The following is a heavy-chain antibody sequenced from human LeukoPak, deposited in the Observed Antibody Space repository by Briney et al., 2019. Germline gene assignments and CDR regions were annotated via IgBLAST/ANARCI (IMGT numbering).Heavy chain of an antibody. CDR3: ARVSSYGYVPKIYYYYGMDV. CDR1: GGSFSGYH. D-gene: IGHD5-18*01. Sequence: PSETLSFTCAVYGGSFSGYHWSWIRQPAGKGLEWIGRIYTSGSTNYNPSLKSRVTMSVDTSKNQFSLKLSSVTAADTAVYYCARVSSYGYVPKIYYYYGMDVWGQGTTVTVSS. CDR2: IYTSGST. V-gene: IGHV4-59*10. J-gene: IGHJ6*02.